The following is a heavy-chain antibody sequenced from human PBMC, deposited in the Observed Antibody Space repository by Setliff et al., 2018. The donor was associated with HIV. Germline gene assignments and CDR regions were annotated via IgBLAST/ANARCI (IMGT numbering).Heavy chain of an antibody. Sequence: SVKVSCQASGGTFSNYAFSWVRQAPGQGLEWMGGLIPIVDITKSTQKFRDRVTFTADESTKTAQMELSGLTFEDTAVYYCAKGPNSEDACDIWGQGTVVTVSS. CDR3: AKGPNSEDACDI. J-gene: IGHJ3*02. V-gene: IGHV1-69*10. CDR2: LIPIVDIT. D-gene: IGHD2-21*01. CDR1: GGTFSNYA.